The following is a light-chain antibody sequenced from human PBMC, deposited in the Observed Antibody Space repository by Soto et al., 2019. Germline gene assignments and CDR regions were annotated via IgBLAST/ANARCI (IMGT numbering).Light chain of an antibody. V-gene: IGLV2-14*01. CDR3: SSYRHGSPLSV. CDR2: QIN. CDR1: NSDVGGYNY. J-gene: IGLJ1*01. Sequence: QSVLTQPASVSGSPGQSITISCTGTNSDVGGYNYVSWYQPHPGKAPKLMIYQINNRPSGVSNRFSGSKSGNTASLTISGLQAEDEADYHCSSYRHGSPLSVFGTGTKVTVL.